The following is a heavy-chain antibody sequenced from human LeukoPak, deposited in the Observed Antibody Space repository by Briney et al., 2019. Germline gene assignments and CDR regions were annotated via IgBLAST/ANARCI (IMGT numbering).Heavy chain of an antibody. D-gene: IGHD3-22*01. J-gene: IGHJ4*02. CDR2: IRYDGSDK. V-gene: IGHV3-30*02. Sequence: GGSLRLSCAASGFTFSDYGMYWVRQAPGKGLEWVAFIRYDGSDKYYADSVKGRFTISRDNSKYTLYLQMNSPRAEDTAVYYCARGRFNYDNSGYSSFYHWGQGTLVTVSS. CDR1: GFTFSDYG. CDR3: ARGRFNYDNSGYSSFYH.